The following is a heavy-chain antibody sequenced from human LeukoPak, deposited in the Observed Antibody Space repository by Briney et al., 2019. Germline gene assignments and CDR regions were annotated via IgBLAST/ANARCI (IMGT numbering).Heavy chain of an antibody. D-gene: IGHD6-19*01. CDR2: IDRSSSYI. CDR3: AREGQGAWYWFDL. CDR1: GFSSSAHI. V-gene: IGHV3-21*01. Sequence: PGGSLRLSCEASGFSSSAHIMNWVRQAPGKGLEWVSSIDRSSSYIYYADSMKGRFSISRDNAKNSLYLQMSSLRAEDTAVYYCAREGQGAWYWFDLWGQGTLVTVSS. J-gene: IGHJ5*02.